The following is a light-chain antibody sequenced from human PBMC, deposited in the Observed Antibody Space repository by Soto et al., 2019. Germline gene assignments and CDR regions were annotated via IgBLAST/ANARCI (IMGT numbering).Light chain of an antibody. CDR2: GVS. CDR3: QQYGDWPLT. V-gene: IGKV3-15*01. CDR1: QSVRSTY. J-gene: IGKJ4*01. Sequence: EIVMTQSPVTLSVSPGERATLSCRASQSVRSTYLAWYQQKPGQAPRLLIFGVSNRAAGIPARFSGSGSGTEFTLTISSLQSEDFAVYYCQQYGDWPLTFGEGTKVDI.